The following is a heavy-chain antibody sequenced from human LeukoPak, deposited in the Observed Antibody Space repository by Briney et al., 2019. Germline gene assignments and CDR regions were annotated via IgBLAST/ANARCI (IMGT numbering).Heavy chain of an antibody. CDR1: GFTFSTYW. CDR3: AGSID. CDR2: INQDGSEK. J-gene: IGHJ4*02. Sequence: GGSLRLSCAASGFTFSTYWMGWVRQAPGKGPEWVANINQDGSEKYYVDSVKGRFTISRDSAKDSLYLQMNSLRADDTSVYYCAGSIDWGQGTLVTVSS. D-gene: IGHD3-10*01. V-gene: IGHV3-7*03.